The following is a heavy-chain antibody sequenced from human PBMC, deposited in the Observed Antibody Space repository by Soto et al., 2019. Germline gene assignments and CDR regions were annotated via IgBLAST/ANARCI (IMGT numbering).Heavy chain of an antibody. D-gene: IGHD2-2*01. J-gene: IGHJ6*02. V-gene: IGHV4-30-4*01. CDR3: ARGEIVVVPAANEYYYYGMDV. Sequence: SETLSLTCTVSGGSISSGDYYWSWIRQPPGKGLEWIGYIYYSGSTYYNPSLKSRVTISVDTSKNQFSLKLSSVTAADTAVYYCARGEIVVVPAANEYYYYGMDVWGQGTTVTVSS. CDR2: IYYSGST. CDR1: GGSISSGDYY.